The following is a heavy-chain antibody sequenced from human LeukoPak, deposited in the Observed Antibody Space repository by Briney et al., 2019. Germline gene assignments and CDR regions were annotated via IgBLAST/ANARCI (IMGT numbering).Heavy chain of an antibody. CDR3: ARGYGAIPFDYS. D-gene: IGHD4-17*01. J-gene: IGHJ4*02. CDR1: GGTFSSYA. Sequence: GASVKVSCKASGGTFSSYAISWVRQAPGQGLEWMGGIIPIFGTANYAQKFQGRVTITADESTSTAYMELSSLRSEDTAVYCCARGYGAIPFDYSWGQGTLVTVSS. V-gene: IGHV1-69*13. CDR2: IIPIFGTA.